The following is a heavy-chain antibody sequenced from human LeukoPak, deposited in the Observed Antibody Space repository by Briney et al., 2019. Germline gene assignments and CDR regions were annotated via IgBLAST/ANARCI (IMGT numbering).Heavy chain of an antibody. D-gene: IGHD3-22*01. Sequence: GGPLRLSCAASGFTFSSYAMHWVRQAPGKGLEYVSAISSNGGSTYYANSVKGRFTISRDNSKNTLYLQMGSLRAEDMAVYYCARGATYYYDSSGVFDYWGQGTLVTVSS. J-gene: IGHJ4*02. CDR1: GFTFSSYA. V-gene: IGHV3-64*01. CDR3: ARGATYYYDSSGVFDY. CDR2: ISSNGGST.